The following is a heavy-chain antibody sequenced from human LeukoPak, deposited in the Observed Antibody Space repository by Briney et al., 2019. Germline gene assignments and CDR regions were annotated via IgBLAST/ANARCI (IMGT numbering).Heavy chain of an antibody. V-gene: IGHV4-59*01. Sequence: SETLSLTCTVSGGSISSYYWSWIRQPPGKGLEWIGYIYYSGSTNYNPSLKSRVTISVDTSKNQFSLKLSSVTDADTAVYYCAREPQELELSSHDAFDIWGQGTMVTVSS. CDR1: GGSISSYY. CDR2: IYYSGST. CDR3: AREPQELELSSHDAFDI. D-gene: IGHD6-13*01. J-gene: IGHJ3*02.